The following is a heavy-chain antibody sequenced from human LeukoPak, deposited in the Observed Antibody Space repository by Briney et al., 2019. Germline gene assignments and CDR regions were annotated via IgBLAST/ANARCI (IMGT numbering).Heavy chain of an antibody. CDR2: ISGSGGST. J-gene: IGHJ4*02. CDR3: ARDHGGVFIRGVIDY. D-gene: IGHD3-10*01. V-gene: IGHV3-23*01. CDR1: GFTFSSYG. Sequence: PGGTLRLSCAASGFTFSSYGMSWVRQAPGKGLEWVSAISGSGGSTYYADSVKGRFTISRDNAKNSLYLQVNSLRAEDTAVYYCARDHGGVFIRGVIDYWGQGTLVTVSS.